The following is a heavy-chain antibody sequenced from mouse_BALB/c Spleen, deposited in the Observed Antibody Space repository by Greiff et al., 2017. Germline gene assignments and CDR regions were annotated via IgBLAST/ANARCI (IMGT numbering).Heavy chain of an antibody. CDR3: ARDYYGSFAY. D-gene: IGHD1-2*01. V-gene: IGHV5-4*02. CDR2: ISDGGSYT. J-gene: IGHJ3*01. CDR1: GFTFSDYY. Sequence: EVKVVESGGGLVKPGGSLKLSCAASGFTFSDYYMYWVRQTPEKRLEWVATISDGGSYTYYPDSVKGRFTISRDNAKNNLYLQMSSLKSEDTAMYYCARDYYGSFAYWGQGTLVTVSA.